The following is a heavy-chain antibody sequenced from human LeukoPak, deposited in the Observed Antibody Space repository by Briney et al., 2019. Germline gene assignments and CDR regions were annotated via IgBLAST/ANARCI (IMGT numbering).Heavy chain of an antibody. Sequence: SETVSLTCTVSGGSISSYYWSWIRQPPGKGLEWIGYIYYSGSTNYNPSLKSRITISVDPSKNQFSLRLSSVTAADTAVYYCAREASTYYYDSSGYYPNWFDPWGQGTLVTVSS. CDR1: GGSISSYY. J-gene: IGHJ5*02. V-gene: IGHV4-59*01. D-gene: IGHD3-22*01. CDR2: IYYSGST. CDR3: AREASTYYYDSSGYYPNWFDP.